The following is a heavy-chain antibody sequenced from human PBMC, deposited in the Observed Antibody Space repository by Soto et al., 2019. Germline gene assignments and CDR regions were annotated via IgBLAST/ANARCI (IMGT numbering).Heavy chain of an antibody. Sequence: QVQLQESGPGLVKPSQTLSLTCTVSGGSISSGGYYWSWIRQHPGKGLEWIGYIYYSGSTYYNPSLKSRVTISVDTSKNQFSLKLSSVTAADTAVYYCARGTRYDFWSGYSLSGFDYWGQGTLVTVSS. CDR1: GGSISSGGYY. D-gene: IGHD3-3*01. V-gene: IGHV4-31*03. CDR2: IYYSGST. J-gene: IGHJ4*02. CDR3: ARGTRYDFWSGYSLSGFDY.